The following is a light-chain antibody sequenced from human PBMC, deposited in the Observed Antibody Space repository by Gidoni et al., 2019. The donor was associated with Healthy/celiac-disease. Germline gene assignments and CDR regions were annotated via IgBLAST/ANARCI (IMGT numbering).Light chain of an antibody. CDR3: QQYYSTRT. Sequence: DIVMTQSHDFLAVSLGERATIYCKSSESVLYSDNNKNYLAWYQHKTGQPPKLLIYWASTRESGVPDRFSGSGSGTDFTLTISSLQAEDVSVYYCQQYYSTRTFGQGTKVEIK. CDR2: WAS. V-gene: IGKV4-1*01. CDR1: ESVLYSDNNKNY. J-gene: IGKJ1*01.